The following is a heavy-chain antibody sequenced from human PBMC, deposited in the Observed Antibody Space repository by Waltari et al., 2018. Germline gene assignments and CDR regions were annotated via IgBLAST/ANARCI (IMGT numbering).Heavy chain of an antibody. D-gene: IGHD6-19*01. CDR2: ISGSSRTR. V-gene: IGHV3-48*01. Sequence: EVQLVESGGGLVQPGGSLRLSCAASGFTFSSYSMNWVRQAPGKGLGWVSYISGSSRTRYYADSVKGRFTSSGENAKNSLYLQRNSLRAEDTAVYYCASGPGSGWYNYWGQGTLVTVSS. J-gene: IGHJ4*02. CDR3: ASGPGSGWYNY. CDR1: GFTFSSYS.